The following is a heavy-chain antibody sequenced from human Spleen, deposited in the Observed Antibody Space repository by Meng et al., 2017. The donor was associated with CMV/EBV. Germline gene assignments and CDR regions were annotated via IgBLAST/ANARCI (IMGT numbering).Heavy chain of an antibody. Sequence: GGSLRLSCAASGFTFSSYAMHWVRQAPGKGLEWVSGISWNSGNIGYADSVKGRFTISRDNAKNSLYLQMNSLRTEDTALYYCAKDIGPIITYFDYWGQGTLVTVSS. V-gene: IGHV3-9*01. CDR2: ISWNSGNI. D-gene: IGHD5-24*01. CDR3: AKDIGPIITYFDY. J-gene: IGHJ4*02. CDR1: GFTFSSYA.